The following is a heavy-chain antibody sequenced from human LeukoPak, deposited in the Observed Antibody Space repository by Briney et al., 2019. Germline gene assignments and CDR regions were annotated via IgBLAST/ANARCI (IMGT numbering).Heavy chain of an antibody. V-gene: IGHV3-23*01. Sequence: GGSLSLSCAASGFTFSIYAMGWVRQAPGKGLEWVSAINGRGGRIYYTDSVKGRFTISRDNPKSTLYLQVNSMRAEDTAVYYCAKWGSSGVNSSPFAYWGQGTLVTASS. CDR2: INGRGGRI. D-gene: IGHD3-22*01. CDR1: GFTFSIYA. CDR3: AKWGSSGVNSSPFAY. J-gene: IGHJ4*02.